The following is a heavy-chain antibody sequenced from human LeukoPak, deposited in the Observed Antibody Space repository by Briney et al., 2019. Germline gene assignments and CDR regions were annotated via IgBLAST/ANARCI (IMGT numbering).Heavy chain of an antibody. J-gene: IGHJ4*02. V-gene: IGHV3-23*01. CDR3: AKDRYYYDSSGYYFDY. D-gene: IGHD3-22*01. CDR1: GFTFSSYA. Sequence: GGSLRLSCAASGFTFSSYAMSWVRQAPGKGLEWVSAISGSGGSTYYADSVKGRFTISRDNSKNTLYLQMNSLRAEDTAVYYCAKDRYYYDSSGYYFDYWGQGTLVTVSP. CDR2: ISGSGGST.